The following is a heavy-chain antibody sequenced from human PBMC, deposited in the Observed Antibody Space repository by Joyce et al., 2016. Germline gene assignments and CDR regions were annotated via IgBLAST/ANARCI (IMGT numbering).Heavy chain of an antibody. CDR1: GGSISSFY. J-gene: IGHJ2*01. Sequence: QVQLQESGPGLVKPSEILSLSCTVSGGSISSFYWSWIRQPPGKGLEWLGYVSDPGSTSYNPSFKSRVTMSVDTSKNQFSLRLSSVTAADTAVYYCARLPVDKYWYFDLWGRGTLVTVSS. D-gene: IGHD2-2*01. V-gene: IGHV4-59*03. CDR2: VSDPGST. CDR3: ARLPVDKYWYFDL.